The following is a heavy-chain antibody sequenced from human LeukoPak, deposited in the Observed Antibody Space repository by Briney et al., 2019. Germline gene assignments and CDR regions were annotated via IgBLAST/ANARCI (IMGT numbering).Heavy chain of an antibody. J-gene: IGHJ5*02. CDR1: GGSISSGSYY. CDR2: IYTSGST. D-gene: IGHD2-2*01. V-gene: IGHV4-61*02. Sequence: SETLSLTCTVSGGSISSGSYYWSWIQQPAGKGLEWIGRIYTSGSTNHNPSLKSRVTISVDTSKNQFSLKLSSVTAADTAVYYCARAGLGYCSSTSCSGWFDPWGQGTLVTVSS. CDR3: ARAGLGYCSSTSCSGWFDP.